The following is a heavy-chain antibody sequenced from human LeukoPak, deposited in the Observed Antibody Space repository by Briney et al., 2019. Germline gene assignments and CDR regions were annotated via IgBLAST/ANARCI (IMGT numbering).Heavy chain of an antibody. CDR3: AKAGLDYYDSSGYPVY. Sequence: GGSLRLSCAASGFIFSSYGMHWVRQAPGKGLEWVALISYDGSNNYYADSVKGRFTISRDKSKNTLYLQMNSLRAEDTAVYYCAKAGLDYYDSSGYPVYWGQGTLLTVSS. CDR1: GFIFSSYG. CDR2: ISYDGSNN. V-gene: IGHV3-30*18. D-gene: IGHD3-22*01. J-gene: IGHJ4*02.